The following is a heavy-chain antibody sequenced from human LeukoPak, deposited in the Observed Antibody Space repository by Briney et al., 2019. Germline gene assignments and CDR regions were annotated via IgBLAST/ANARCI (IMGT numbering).Heavy chain of an antibody. CDR1: GVTFSGYS. V-gene: IGHV3-21*04. CDR3: AKDKGSGWSGIDY. Sequence: GGSLRLSCAGSGVTFSGYSMNWVRQAPGKGLEWVSAITATGLHIYYADSVKGRFTISRDNAKNSLYLQMNSLRPEDTAFYYCAKDKGSGWSGIDYWGQGTLVTVSS. CDR2: ITATGLHI. D-gene: IGHD6-19*01. J-gene: IGHJ4*02.